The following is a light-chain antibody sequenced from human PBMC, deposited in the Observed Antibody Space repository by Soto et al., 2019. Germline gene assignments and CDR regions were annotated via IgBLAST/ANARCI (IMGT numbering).Light chain of an antibody. J-gene: IGLJ1*01. V-gene: IGLV1-51*01. Sequence: QSVLTQPPSVSAAPGQKVTISCSGSSSNIGGNSVSWYQQLPGTAPNLLIYDDNKRPSGIPDRCSGSKSGTSATLGITGFQTGDEADYYCGSWDSSLSAYVFGTGTKVTVL. CDR1: SSNIGGNS. CDR3: GSWDSSLSAYV. CDR2: DDN.